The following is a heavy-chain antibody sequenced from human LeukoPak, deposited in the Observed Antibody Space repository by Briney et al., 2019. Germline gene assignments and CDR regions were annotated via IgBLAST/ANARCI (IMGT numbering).Heavy chain of an antibody. D-gene: IGHD3-22*01. Sequence: ASVKVSCKASGYTFTSYGISWVRQAPGQGLEWMGWISAYNGNTNYAQKLQGRVTMTTDTSTSTAYMELRSLRSDDTAVYYCARGFTGSYYYYDSSGYSPIDYWGQGTLVTVSS. V-gene: IGHV1-18*01. J-gene: IGHJ4*02. CDR1: GYTFTSYG. CDR2: ISAYNGNT. CDR3: ARGFTGSYYYYDSSGYSPIDY.